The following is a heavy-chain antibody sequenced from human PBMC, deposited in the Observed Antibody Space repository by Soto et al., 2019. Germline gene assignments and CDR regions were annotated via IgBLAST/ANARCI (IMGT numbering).Heavy chain of an antibody. CDR3: ARDLYGGNSPTYYYYGMDV. Sequence: GGSLRLSCAASGFTFSSCGMHWVRQAPGKGLEWVAVIWYDGSNKYYADSVKGRFTISRDKTKNTLYLQMISLRAEDTAVYYCARDLYGGNSPTYYYYGMDVWGQGTTVTVSS. D-gene: IGHD2-21*02. V-gene: IGHV3-33*01. CDR2: IWYDGSNK. J-gene: IGHJ6*02. CDR1: GFTFSSCG.